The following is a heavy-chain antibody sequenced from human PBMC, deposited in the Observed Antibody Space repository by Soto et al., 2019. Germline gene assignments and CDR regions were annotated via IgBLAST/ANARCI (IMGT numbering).Heavy chain of an antibody. Sequence: PGGSLRLSCATSGFSFSNYAMSWVRQAPGKGLEWVAAITSVGYTYYVDSLKGRFTISRGNSKNTLYLQMNSLRAEDTAVYYCAKDLIDYSNSYFDYWGQGTLVTVSS. CDR1: GFSFSNYA. V-gene: IGHV3-23*01. D-gene: IGHD4-4*01. CDR2: ITSVGYT. J-gene: IGHJ4*02. CDR3: AKDLIDYSNSYFDY.